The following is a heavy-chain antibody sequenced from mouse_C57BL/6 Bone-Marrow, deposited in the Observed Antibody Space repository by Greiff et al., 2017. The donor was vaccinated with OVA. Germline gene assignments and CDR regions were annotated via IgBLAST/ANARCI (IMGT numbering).Heavy chain of an antibody. CDR3: VSYGSSLDY. D-gene: IGHD1-1*01. CDR2: IYPRSGNT. V-gene: IGHV1-81*01. J-gene: IGHJ2*01. Sequence: QVQLKESGAELARPGASVKLSCKASGYTFTSYGISWVKQRTGQGLEWIGEIYPRSGNTYYNEKFKGKATLTADKSSSTAYMELRSLTSVDSAVYFCVSYGSSLDYWGQGTTLTVSS. CDR1: GYTFTSYG.